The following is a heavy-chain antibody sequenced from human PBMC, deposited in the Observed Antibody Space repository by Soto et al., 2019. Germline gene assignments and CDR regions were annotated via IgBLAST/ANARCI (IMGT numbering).Heavy chain of an antibody. J-gene: IGHJ5*02. V-gene: IGHV4-31*03. CDR2: IYYSGNT. D-gene: IGHD3-22*01. Sequence: PSETLSLTCTVSGGSISSGGYYWSWIRQHPGKGLEWIGYIYYSGNTYYNPSLKSRVTISVDTSKNQFSLKLTSVTAADTAVYYCARDLYYYDHWFDPWGQGTLVTVSS. CDR1: GGSISSGGYY. CDR3: ARDLYYYDHWFDP.